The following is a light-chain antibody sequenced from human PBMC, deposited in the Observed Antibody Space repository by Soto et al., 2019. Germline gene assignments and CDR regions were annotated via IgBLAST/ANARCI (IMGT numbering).Light chain of an antibody. Sequence: DIQLTQSPSFLSASVGDRVTITCRANQGISSYLAWYQQKPGKAPKLLIYAASTLQSGVPSRFSGSGSGTEFTLTISSLQPEDFPTYYCQQLNSYPLTFGGGTKVEIK. J-gene: IGKJ4*01. V-gene: IGKV1-9*01. CDR2: AAS. CDR3: QQLNSYPLT. CDR1: QGISSY.